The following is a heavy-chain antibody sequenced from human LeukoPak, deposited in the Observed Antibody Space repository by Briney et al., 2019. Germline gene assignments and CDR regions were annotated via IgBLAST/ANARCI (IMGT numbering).Heavy chain of an antibody. CDR2: IYPGDSDT. V-gene: IGHV5-51*01. J-gene: IGHJ4*02. D-gene: IGHD2-8*01. Sequence: GESLKISCKGSGYSFTSYWIGWVRQMPGKGLEWMGIIYPGDSDTRYSPSFQGQVTISADKSISTAYLQWSSLKASDTAMYYCARLPLSIVLMVYGEFREGYFDYWGQGTLVTVSS. CDR1: GYSFTSYW. CDR3: ARLPLSIVLMVYGEFREGYFDY.